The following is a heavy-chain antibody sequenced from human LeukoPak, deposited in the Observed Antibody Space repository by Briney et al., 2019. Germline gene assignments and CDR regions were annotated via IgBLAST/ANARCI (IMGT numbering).Heavy chain of an antibody. V-gene: IGHV3-33*08. Sequence: GGSLRLSCAASGFTFSSYGMHWVRQAPGKGLEWVAVILSDGSKEFYTDSVKGRFTISRDNSKNTLYLQMNSLRAEDTAVYYCARDDDRPDNGLDYWGQGTLVTVSS. CDR3: ARDDDRPDNGLDY. J-gene: IGHJ4*02. CDR2: ILSDGSKE. CDR1: GFTFSSYG. D-gene: IGHD3-22*01.